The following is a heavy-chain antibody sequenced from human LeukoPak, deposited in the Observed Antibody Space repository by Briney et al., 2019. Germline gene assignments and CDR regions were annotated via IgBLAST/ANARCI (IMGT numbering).Heavy chain of an antibody. V-gene: IGHV3-23*01. D-gene: IGHD6-13*01. CDR2: ISGSGGST. J-gene: IGHJ5*02. CDR1: GFTFSSYA. Sequence: GGSLRLSCAASGFTFSSYAMNWVRQAPGKGLEWVSVISGSGGSTYYADSVKGRFTISRDNSKNTLFLQTNSLGAEDTAVYYCVKGSYSSTWYNWFDPWGQGTLVTVSS. CDR3: VKGSYSSTWYNWFDP.